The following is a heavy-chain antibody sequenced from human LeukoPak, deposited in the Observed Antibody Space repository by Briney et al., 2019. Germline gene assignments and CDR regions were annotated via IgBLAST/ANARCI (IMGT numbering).Heavy chain of an antibody. J-gene: IGHJ3*02. V-gene: IGHV3-9*01. CDR1: GFTFDDYA. Sequence: PGRSLRLSCAASGFTFDDYAMHWVRQTPGKGLEWVSGISWNSGRIGNADSVKGRFTISRDNAKNSLYLQMNSLRAEDTALYYCAKDTTASGATDNAFDIWGQGTMVTVSS. CDR3: AKDTTASGATDNAFDI. CDR2: ISWNSGRI. D-gene: IGHD1-26*01.